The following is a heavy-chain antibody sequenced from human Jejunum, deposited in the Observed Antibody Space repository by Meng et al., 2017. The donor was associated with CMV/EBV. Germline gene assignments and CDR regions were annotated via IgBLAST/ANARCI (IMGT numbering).Heavy chain of an antibody. Sequence: SCAVSGFGVGSDFVSWVRQAPGKGLEWVAVIYNVGGTYYADSVRARFAISRDNSKNTVFLQMNNLRGEDTATYYCARAHLHAYMGVWGQGTTVTVSS. V-gene: IGHV3-53*01. CDR3: ARAHLHAYMGV. CDR2: IYNVGGT. D-gene: IGHD4-11*01. J-gene: IGHJ6*02. CDR1: GFGVGSDF.